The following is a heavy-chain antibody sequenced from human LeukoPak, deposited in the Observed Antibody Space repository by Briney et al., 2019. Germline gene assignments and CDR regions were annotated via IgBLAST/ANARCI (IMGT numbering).Heavy chain of an antibody. CDR2: IYYTET. D-gene: IGHD7-27*01. V-gene: IGHV4-59*01. Sequence: SETLSLTCTVSGGSISSYYWSWIRQSPGKGLEWIGYIYYTETSYNPSLKSRATISADTSKNQFSLKLYSVTAADTAVYYCATRKLGNDYWGQGTLVTVSS. CDR3: ATRKLGNDY. J-gene: IGHJ4*02. CDR1: GGSISSYY.